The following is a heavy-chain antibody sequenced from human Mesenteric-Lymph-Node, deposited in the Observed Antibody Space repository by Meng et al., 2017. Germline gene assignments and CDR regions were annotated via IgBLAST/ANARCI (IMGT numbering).Heavy chain of an antibody. J-gene: IGHJ3*02. CDR3: ARDLGPVPPGGDAFVI. D-gene: IGHD3-16*01. CDR1: GFTFSDYY. Sequence: GSSLKISCAASGFTFSDYYMSWIRQAPGKGLEWVANIKHDGSEKYYVDSVKGRFTISRDNAKTSLYLQMNSLRAEDTAVYYCARDLGPVPPGGDAFVIWGQGTMVTVSS. CDR2: IKHDGSEK. V-gene: IGHV3-7*01.